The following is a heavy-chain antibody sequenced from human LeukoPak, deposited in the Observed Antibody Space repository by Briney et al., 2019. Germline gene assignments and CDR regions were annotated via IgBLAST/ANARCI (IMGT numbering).Heavy chain of an antibody. J-gene: IGHJ3*02. D-gene: IGHD2-8*01. CDR3: ASPRMEDAFDI. V-gene: IGHV3-21*01. Sequence: GGSLRLSCAASGFTFSSYSMNWVRQALGKGLEWVSSISSSSSYIYYADSVKGRFTISRDNAKNSLYLQMNSLRAEDTAVYYCASPRMEDAFDIWGQGTMVTVSS. CDR2: ISSSSSYI. CDR1: GFTFSSYS.